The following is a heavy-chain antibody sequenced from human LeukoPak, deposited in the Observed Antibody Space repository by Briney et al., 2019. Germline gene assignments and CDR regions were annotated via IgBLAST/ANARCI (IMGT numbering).Heavy chain of an antibody. CDR2: ISDSGGGT. Sequence: GRSLRLSCAVSALTLSNYGMSWVRQAPGKGLEWVAGISDSGGGTNYADSVKGRFTISRDNPKNTLYLQMNSLRAEDTAVYFCAKRGVVIRVILVGFHKEAYYFDSWGQGALVTVSS. CDR3: AKRGVVIRVILVGFHKEAYYFDS. J-gene: IGHJ4*02. D-gene: IGHD3-22*01. CDR1: ALTLSNYG. V-gene: IGHV3-23*01.